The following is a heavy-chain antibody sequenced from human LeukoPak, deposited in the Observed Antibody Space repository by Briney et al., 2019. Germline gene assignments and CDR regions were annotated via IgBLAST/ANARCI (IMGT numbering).Heavy chain of an antibody. CDR3: ARVTNYYYYMDV. J-gene: IGHJ6*03. V-gene: IGHV3-21*01. CDR2: ISSGSSSI. Sequence: GGSLRLSCAVSGFSLTAFGMNWVRQAPGKGLEWVSSISSGSSSIYYADSVKGRFTISRDNAKNPLYLQMNSLRAEDTAVYYCARVTNYYYYMDVWGKGSSVTVSS. CDR1: GFSLTAFG. D-gene: IGHD4-11*01.